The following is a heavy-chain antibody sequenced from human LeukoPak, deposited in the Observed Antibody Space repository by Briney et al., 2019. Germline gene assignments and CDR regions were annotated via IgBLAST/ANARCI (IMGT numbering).Heavy chain of an antibody. CDR2: IYYSGST. CDR1: GGSISSYY. J-gene: IGHJ4*02. CDR3: ARGGFDDGSFDY. Sequence: SETLSLTCTVSGGSISSYYWSWIRQPPEKGLQWIGYIYYSGSTNYNPSLKSRVTISVDTSKNQFSLKLSSVTAADTAVYYCARGGFDDGSFDYWGQGTLSPSPQ. D-gene: IGHD4-17*01. V-gene: IGHV4-59*01.